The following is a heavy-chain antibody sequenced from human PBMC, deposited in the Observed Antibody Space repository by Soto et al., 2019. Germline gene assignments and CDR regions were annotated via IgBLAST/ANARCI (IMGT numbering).Heavy chain of an antibody. D-gene: IGHD3-22*01. Sequence: GGSLRLSCAVSGFTLSDHYIDWVRQAPGKGLEWVGRSRDKANGYSTQYAASLKGRFTTSRDDSKNSLYMKMNSLKTEDTAVYYSVTPTYFSDCSSYSRCFDYWGQGTLVTVSS. J-gene: IGHJ4*02. V-gene: IGHV3-72*01. CDR1: GFTLSDHY. CDR2: SRDKANGYST. CDR3: VTPTYFSDCSSYSRCFDY.